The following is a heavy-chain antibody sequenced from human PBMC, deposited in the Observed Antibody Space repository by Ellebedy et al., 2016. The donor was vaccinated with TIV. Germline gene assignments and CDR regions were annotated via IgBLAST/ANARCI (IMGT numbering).Heavy chain of an antibody. V-gene: IGHV3-72*01. D-gene: IGHD3-16*01. CDR1: GFTFSDHY. Sequence: GESLKISCAASGFTFSDHYMDWVRQAPGKGLEWVGRTRNKANSYTTEYAASVKGRFTISRDDLKNSLYLQMNSLKTEDTAVYYCAREGGRYYYYGMDVWGQGTTVTVSS. CDR3: AREGGRYYYYGMDV. CDR2: TRNKANSYTT. J-gene: IGHJ6*02.